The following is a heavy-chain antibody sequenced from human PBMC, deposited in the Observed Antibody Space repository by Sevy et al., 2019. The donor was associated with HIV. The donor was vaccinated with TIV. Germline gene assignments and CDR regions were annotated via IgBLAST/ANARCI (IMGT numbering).Heavy chain of an antibody. V-gene: IGHV1-69*13. Sequence: GASAKVSCKASGGTFSSYGISWVRQAPGQGLEWMGGIIPILGTVNYAQKFQGRVTITADESTKTAYMELSSLRSEDTAVYYCARGGGNGWYYFDYWGQETLVTVSS. J-gene: IGHJ4*02. D-gene: IGHD6-19*01. CDR2: IIPILGTV. CDR1: GGTFSSYG. CDR3: ARGGGNGWYYFDY.